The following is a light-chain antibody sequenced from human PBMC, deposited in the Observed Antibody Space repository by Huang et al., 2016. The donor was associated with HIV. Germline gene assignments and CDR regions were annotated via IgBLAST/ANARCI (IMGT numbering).Light chain of an antibody. CDR2: LTS. CDR1: HNILHSSGHNR. V-gene: IGKV2-28*01. CDR3: MQGLQTPPT. Sequence: EIVMTQSPLSLPVSPGQPASISCPSSHNILHSSGHNRLDWYLQKPGLSPQLRIFLTSNRASGVPDKFTGSGSGSNFTLSINKVQPDDVGIYYCMQGLQTPPTFGQGTKLEI. J-gene: IGKJ2*01.